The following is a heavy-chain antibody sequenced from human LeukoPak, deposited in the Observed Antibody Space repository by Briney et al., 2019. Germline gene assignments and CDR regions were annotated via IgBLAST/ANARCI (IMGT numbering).Heavy chain of an antibody. Sequence: PGGSLRLSCAASGFTFSSYWMSWVRQAPGKGLEWVANIKQDGSEKYYVDSVKGRFTISRDNAKNSLYLQMNSLRAEDTAVYYCAREGPPNYYYDSSGSTLFDYWGQGPLVTVSS. CDR2: IKQDGSEK. J-gene: IGHJ4*02. V-gene: IGHV3-7*01. D-gene: IGHD3-22*01. CDR3: AREGPPNYYYDSSGSTLFDY. CDR1: GFTFSSYW.